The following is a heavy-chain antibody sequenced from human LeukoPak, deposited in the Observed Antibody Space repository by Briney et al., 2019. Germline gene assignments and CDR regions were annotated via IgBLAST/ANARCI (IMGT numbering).Heavy chain of an antibody. Sequence: GSLRLSCAASGFTFNSYAMNWVRQAPGKGLEWVSIISGSGGSTSYADSVKGRFTISRDNSKNTLYLQMNSLRAEDTAVYYCAELVGATPYDYWGQGTLVTVSS. J-gene: IGHJ4*02. V-gene: IGHV3-23*01. CDR1: GFTFNSYA. CDR3: AELVGATPYDY. D-gene: IGHD1-26*01. CDR2: ISGSGGST.